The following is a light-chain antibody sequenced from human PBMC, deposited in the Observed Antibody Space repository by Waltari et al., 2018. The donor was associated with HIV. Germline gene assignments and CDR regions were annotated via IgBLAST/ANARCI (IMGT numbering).Light chain of an antibody. Sequence: QSVLTQPPPLSGAPGQRVTISSTGTRSNVGAGVGLHADQQLPGTAPKLLIYANNQRPSGVPARFSGSKSATSASLVITGLQAEDEADYYCQSYDSSLNGHVVFGGGTKVTVL. CDR2: ANN. J-gene: IGLJ2*01. CDR3: QSYDSSLNGHVV. V-gene: IGLV1-40*01. CDR1: RSNVGAGVG.